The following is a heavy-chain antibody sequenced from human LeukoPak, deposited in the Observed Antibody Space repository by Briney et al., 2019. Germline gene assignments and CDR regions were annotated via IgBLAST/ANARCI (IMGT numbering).Heavy chain of an antibody. D-gene: IGHD4-17*01. Sequence: PGGSLRLSCAASGFTFSSYWMSWVRQAPGKGLEWVANIKQDGSEKYYVDSVKGRFTISRDNAKNSLYLQMNSLRAEDTAVYYCARDYGLSDLDLDYGDHFDYWGQGTLVTVSS. J-gene: IGHJ4*02. V-gene: IGHV3-7*01. CDR3: ARDYGLSDLDLDYGDHFDY. CDR2: IKQDGSEK. CDR1: GFTFSSYW.